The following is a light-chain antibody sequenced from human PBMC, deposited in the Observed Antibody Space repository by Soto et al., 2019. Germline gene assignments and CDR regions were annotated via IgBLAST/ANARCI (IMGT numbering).Light chain of an antibody. Sequence: STLSASVGDRVTITCRASQSISNWLAWHQQKPGKAPKLLIYKASSLESGVPSRFSGSGSGTEFTLTISSLQPDDFATYYCQQYDSDRAFGQGTKVDIK. V-gene: IGKV1-5*03. CDR2: KAS. CDR3: QQYDSDRA. J-gene: IGKJ1*01. CDR1: QSISNW.